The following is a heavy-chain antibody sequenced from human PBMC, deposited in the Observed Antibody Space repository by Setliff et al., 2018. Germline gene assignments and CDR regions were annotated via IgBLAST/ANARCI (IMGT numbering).Heavy chain of an antibody. CDR2: ITSSGTTT. V-gene: IGHV3-11*04. J-gene: IGHJ6*03. CDR1: GFTFSDYY. Sequence: GGSLRLSCAASGFTFSDYYMSWIRQAPGKGLEWVSYITSSGTTTFYTDSVKGRFTISRDNSNQSLYLQMNSLRAGETAVYYCARLALTGYDSSGYYYALEYYYYMDVWGKGTTVTVSS. D-gene: IGHD3-22*01. CDR3: ARLALTGYDSSGYYYALEYYYYMDV.